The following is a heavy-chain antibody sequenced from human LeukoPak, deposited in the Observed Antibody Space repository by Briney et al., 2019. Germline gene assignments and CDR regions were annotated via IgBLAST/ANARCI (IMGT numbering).Heavy chain of an antibody. CDR2: IIPIFGTA. J-gene: IGHJ3*02. D-gene: IGHD3-3*01. CDR3: ARDINSITIFGVVQSAFDI. CDR1: GGTFSSYA. V-gene: IGHV1-69*01. Sequence: GASVKVSCKASGGTFSSYAISWVRRAPGQGLEWMGGIIPIFGTANYAQKFQGRVTITADESTSTAYMELSSLRSEDTAVYYCARDINSITIFGVVQSAFDIWGQGTMVTVSS.